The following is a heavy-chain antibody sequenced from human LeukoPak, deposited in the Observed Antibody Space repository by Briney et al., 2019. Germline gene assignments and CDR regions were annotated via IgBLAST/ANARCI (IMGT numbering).Heavy chain of an antibody. CDR3: AKDQYSSSYYFDH. Sequence: GGSLRLSCAASGFTFSSYGMHWVRQAPGKGLEWVAFIRYDGSNKYYADSVKGRFTISRDNSKNTLYLQMNSLRAEDTAVYYCAKDQYSSSYYFDHWGQGALVTVSS. CDR1: GFTFSSYG. D-gene: IGHD6-6*01. CDR2: IRYDGSNK. J-gene: IGHJ4*02. V-gene: IGHV3-30*02.